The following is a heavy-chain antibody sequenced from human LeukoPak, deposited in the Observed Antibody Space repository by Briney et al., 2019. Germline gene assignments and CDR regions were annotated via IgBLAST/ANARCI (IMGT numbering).Heavy chain of an antibody. V-gene: IGHV4-59*02. CDR3: ASTSGYCSGGDCYSAFDY. J-gene: IGHJ4*02. D-gene: IGHD2-15*01. Sequence: SETLSLTCTVSGGSVSTYYWNWIRQPPGKGLEWIWYIYYSGSTNYNPSLKSRLTIPVDTSNNQFSLKLSSVTAADTAVYYCASTSGYCSGGDCYSAFDYWGQGTLVTVSS. CDR1: GGSVSTYY. CDR2: IYYSGST.